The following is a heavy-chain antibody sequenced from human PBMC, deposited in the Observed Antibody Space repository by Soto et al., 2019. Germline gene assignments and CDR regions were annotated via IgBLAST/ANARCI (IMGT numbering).Heavy chain of an antibody. CDR2: ISYPGTDK. Sequence: QVQLVESGGGVVLPGRSLRLSCAASGFTFSSYAMHWVRQAPGKGLEWVAVISYPGTDKYYADSVKGRFTISRDNSKNTLYLQMNSLRGEDTAVYYCARTRSSSDYYFYYGMDVW. CDR3: ARTRSSSDYYFYYGMDV. CDR1: GFTFSSYA. J-gene: IGHJ6*01. V-gene: IGHV3-30-3*01.